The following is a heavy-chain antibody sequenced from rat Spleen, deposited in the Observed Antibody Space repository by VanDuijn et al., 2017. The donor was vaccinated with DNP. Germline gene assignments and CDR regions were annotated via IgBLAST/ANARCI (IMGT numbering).Heavy chain of an antibody. CDR1: GFTFSDYY. CDR2: IHYDGSST. V-gene: IGHV5-22*01. D-gene: IGHD1-4*01. CDR3: ARHVLPLRVWDY. J-gene: IGHJ2*01. Sequence: EVQLVESGGGLVQPGKSLKLSCAASGFTFSDYYMAWVRQAPTKGLEWVAYIHYDGSSTYRGDSVKGRFTISRDIVKNILYLQMNSLRSEDMATYYCARHVLPLRVWDYWGQGVVVTVSA.